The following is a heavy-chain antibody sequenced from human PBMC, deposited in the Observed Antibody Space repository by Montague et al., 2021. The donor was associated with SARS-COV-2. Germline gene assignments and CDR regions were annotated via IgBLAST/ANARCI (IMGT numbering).Heavy chain of an antibody. CDR2: FYHSGGT. J-gene: IGHJ4*02. CDR1: GGSISSYF. D-gene: IGHD3-16*01. V-gene: IGHV4-59*13. CDR3: ARSGALPMD. Sequence: SETLSLTCTVSGGSISSYFWSWIRQSPGKGLEWIGYFYHSGGTKYNPSLKSRVTISGDTSKNQFSLKLSSVTTADTAVYYCARSGALPMDWGQGTLVTVSS.